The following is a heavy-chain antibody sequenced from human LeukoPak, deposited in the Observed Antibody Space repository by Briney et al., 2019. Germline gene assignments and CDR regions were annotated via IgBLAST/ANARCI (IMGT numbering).Heavy chain of an antibody. CDR1: GYSISSGYY. D-gene: IGHD2-2*01. CDR2: IYTSGST. V-gene: IGHV4-61*02. CDR3: AREGDCSSTSCLSFDY. J-gene: IGHJ4*02. Sequence: SETLSLTCTVSGYSISSGYYWGWIRQPAGKGLEWIGRIYTSGSTNYNPSLKSRVTISVDTSKNQFSLKLSSVTAADTAVYYCAREGDCSSTSCLSFDYWGQGTLVTVSS.